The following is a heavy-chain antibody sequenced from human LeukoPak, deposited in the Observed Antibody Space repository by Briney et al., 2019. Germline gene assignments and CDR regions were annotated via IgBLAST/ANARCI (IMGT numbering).Heavy chain of an antibody. V-gene: IGHV3-48*03. CDR2: ISASGQTI. CDR1: GFSFSTYE. D-gene: IGHD6-13*01. J-gene: IGHJ6*03. CDR3: AKDGAGVAAATGYYYYYMDV. Sequence: GGSLRLSCAASGFSFSTYEFHWVRHAPGKGLEWVSYISASGQTIYYADSVRGRFTISRDNAKNSLYLQMNSLGAEDTAVYYCAKDGAGVAAATGYYYYYMDVWGKGTTVTISS.